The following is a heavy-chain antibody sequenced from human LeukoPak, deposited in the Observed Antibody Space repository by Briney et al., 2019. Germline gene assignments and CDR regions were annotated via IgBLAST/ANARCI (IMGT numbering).Heavy chain of an antibody. CDR1: GFTFSSYS. CDR3: ARDAPPGEGTFDY. Sequence: GGSLRLSCAASGFTFSSYSMNWVRQAPGKGLAWVSSISSSSSYIYYADSVKGRFTISRDNAKNSLYLQMNSLRAEDTAVYYCARDAPPGEGTFDYWGQGTLVTVSS. CDR2: ISSSSSYI. D-gene: IGHD3-16*01. J-gene: IGHJ4*02. V-gene: IGHV3-21*01.